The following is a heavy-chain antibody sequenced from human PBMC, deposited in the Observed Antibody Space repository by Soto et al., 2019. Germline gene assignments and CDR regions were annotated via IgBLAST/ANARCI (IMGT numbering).Heavy chain of an antibody. J-gene: IGHJ6*03. V-gene: IGHV1-18*01. D-gene: IGHD6-19*01. CDR1: GYSFTNYG. CDR3: ARDRGVAPPVAGNTHYYYYMDV. Sequence: QDQLVQSGAEVKKPGASVTVSCKASGYSFTNYGITWVRQAPGQGLEWLGWISAFNGNTHYAQKVQGRVTMTTDASTGKAYMGLRGLRSDDTAVYYCARDRGVAPPVAGNTHYYYYMDVWGKGTTVTVSS. CDR2: ISAFNGNT.